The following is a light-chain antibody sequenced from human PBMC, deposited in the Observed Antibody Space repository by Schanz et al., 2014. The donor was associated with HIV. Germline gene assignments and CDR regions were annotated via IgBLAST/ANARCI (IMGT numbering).Light chain of an antibody. V-gene: IGLV2-14*03. Sequence: QSALTQPTSVSGSPGQSITISCTVASSDVGDVNFVSWYQQHPGKAPKLMIYDFSDRPSGISSRFSGSKSGNTASLTVSGLQAEDEADYYCCSYAGSRIRVFGGGTKLTVL. CDR2: DFS. CDR1: SSDVGDVNF. CDR3: CSYAGSRIRV. J-gene: IGLJ3*02.